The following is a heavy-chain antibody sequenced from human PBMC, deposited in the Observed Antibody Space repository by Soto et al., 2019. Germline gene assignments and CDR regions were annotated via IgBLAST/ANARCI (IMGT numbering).Heavy chain of an antibody. CDR1: GGSISSGGYY. Sequence: SETLSLTCTVSGGSISSGGYYWSWIRQHPGKGLEWIGYIYYSGSTYYNPSLKSRVTISVDTSKNQFSLKLSSVTAADTAVYYCAREGPTTVTSHGMDVWGQGTTVTVPS. J-gene: IGHJ6*02. CDR3: AREGPTTVTSHGMDV. D-gene: IGHD4-17*01. CDR2: IYYSGST. V-gene: IGHV4-31*02.